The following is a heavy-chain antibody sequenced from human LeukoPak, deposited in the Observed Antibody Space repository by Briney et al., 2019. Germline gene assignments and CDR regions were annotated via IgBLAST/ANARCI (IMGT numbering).Heavy chain of an antibody. D-gene: IGHD3-22*01. CDR2: IYHSGST. CDR3: ARDDPMIVVVNLAERTDWYFDL. J-gene: IGHJ2*01. CDR1: GGSLSSSNW. Sequence: SETLSLTCAVSGGSLSSSNWWSWVRQPPGKGLEWIGEIYHSGSTNYNPSLKSRVTISVDKSKNQFSLKLSSVTAADTAVYYCARDDPMIVVVNLAERTDWYFDLWGRGTLVTVSS. V-gene: IGHV4-4*02.